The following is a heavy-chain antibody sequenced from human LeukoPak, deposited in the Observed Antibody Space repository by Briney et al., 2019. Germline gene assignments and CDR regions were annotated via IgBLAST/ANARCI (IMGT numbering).Heavy chain of an antibody. Sequence: PGGSLRLSCAASGFSVSNAWMTWVRQAPGKGLEWVGRIIGETDGGTTDYAAPVKGRFTISRDDSKNTLLLQMNRLKTEDTAVYLCATDLGAYGSGTSFAFDIWGQGTMVSVST. J-gene: IGHJ3*02. V-gene: IGHV3-15*01. D-gene: IGHD3-10*01. CDR2: IIGETDGGTT. CDR3: ATDLGAYGSGTSFAFDI. CDR1: GFSVSNAW.